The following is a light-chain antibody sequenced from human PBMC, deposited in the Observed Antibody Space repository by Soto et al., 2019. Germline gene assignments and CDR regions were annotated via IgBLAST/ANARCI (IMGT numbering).Light chain of an antibody. Sequence: DIQMTQSPSSVSASVGDRVTITCRASPSISMWLAWYQQKPGKAPKRLIYAASRLQSGVPSRFSGSGSGTDFTLTITRLQPEDFATYYCQQAHSFPYTFGQGTKLRIK. J-gene: IGKJ2*01. CDR2: AAS. V-gene: IGKV1D-12*01. CDR1: PSISMW. CDR3: QQAHSFPYT.